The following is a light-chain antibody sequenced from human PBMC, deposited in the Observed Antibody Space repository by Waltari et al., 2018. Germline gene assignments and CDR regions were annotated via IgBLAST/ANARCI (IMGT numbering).Light chain of an antibody. CDR1: SSNIGAGYG. CDR3: QSYDSSLSGWV. J-gene: IGLJ3*02. CDR2: DNS. V-gene: IGLV1-40*01. Sequence: QSVLTQPPSVSGAPGQRVTISCTGSSSNIGAGYGVHWYQQLPGTAPKLLIYDNSNRPSGVPDRFSGSKSGTSASLAITGLQAEDEADYYYQSYDSSLSGWVFGGGTKLTVL.